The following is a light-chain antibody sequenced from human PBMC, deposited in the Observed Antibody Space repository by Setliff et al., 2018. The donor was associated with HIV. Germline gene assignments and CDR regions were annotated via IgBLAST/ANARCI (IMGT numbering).Light chain of an antibody. J-gene: IGLJ2*01. CDR3: QSYDNNNHAVV. Sequence: NFMLTQPHSVSESPGKTVTISCTRSSGSIASNYVQWYQQRPGTSPTTVIYADDQRPSGVPDRFSGSIDSSSKSASLTISGLKTEDEADYYCQSYDNNNHAVVFGGGTQLTVL. CDR1: SGSIASNY. V-gene: IGLV6-57*01. CDR2: ADD.